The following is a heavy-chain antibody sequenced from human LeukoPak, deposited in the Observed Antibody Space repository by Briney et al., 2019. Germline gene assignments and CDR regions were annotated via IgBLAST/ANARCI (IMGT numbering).Heavy chain of an antibody. Sequence: SETLSLTCAVYGGSFSGYYWSWIRQPPGKGLEWIGEINHSGSTNYNPSLKSRVTISVDTSKNQFSLKLSSVTAADTAVYYCWGSHYYYYMDVWSKGTTVTVSS. CDR2: INHSGST. D-gene: IGHD3-16*01. V-gene: IGHV4-34*01. CDR1: GGSFSGYY. J-gene: IGHJ6*03. CDR3: WGSHYYYYMDV.